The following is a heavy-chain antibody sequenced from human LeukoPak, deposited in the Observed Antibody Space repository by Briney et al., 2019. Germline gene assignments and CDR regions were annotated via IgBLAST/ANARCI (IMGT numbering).Heavy chain of an antibody. CDR3: ARVGDGLNDGLDI. Sequence: GASVKVSCKASGYTFTGYYMNWVRQAPGQGLEWMGRINPNTGGPNYAQNFQGSVTMTRDTSITTVYMELSRLRSDDTAVYYCARVGDGLNDGLDIWGQGTMVTVSS. CDR2: INPNTGGP. J-gene: IGHJ3*02. V-gene: IGHV1-2*06. CDR1: GYTFTGYY. D-gene: IGHD5-24*01.